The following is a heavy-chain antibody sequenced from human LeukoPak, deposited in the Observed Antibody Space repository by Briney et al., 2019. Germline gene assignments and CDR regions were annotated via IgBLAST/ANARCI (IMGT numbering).Heavy chain of an antibody. V-gene: IGHV4-34*01. CDR3: AVITMRGVGY. CDR2: INHSGST. Sequence: SETLSLTCAVYGGSFSGYYWSWIRQPPGKGLEWIGEINHSGSTNYSPSLKSRVTISVDTSKNQFSLKLSSVTAADTAVYYCAVITMRGVGYWGQGTLVTVSS. J-gene: IGHJ4*02. CDR1: GGSFSGYY. D-gene: IGHD3-22*01.